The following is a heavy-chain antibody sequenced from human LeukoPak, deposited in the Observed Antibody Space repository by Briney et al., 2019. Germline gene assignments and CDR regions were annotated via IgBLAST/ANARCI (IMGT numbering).Heavy chain of an antibody. V-gene: IGHV3-7*01. D-gene: IGHD5-18*01. J-gene: IGHJ4*02. CDR1: GFTFSSYW. CDR3: AYFRIQLWYYFDY. CDR2: IKQDGSEK. Sequence: GGSLRLSCAASGFTFSSYWMSWVRQAPGKGLEWVANIKQDGSEKYYVDSVKGRFTISRDNAKNSLYLQMNSLRAEDTAVYYCAYFRIQLWYYFDYWGQGTLVTVSS.